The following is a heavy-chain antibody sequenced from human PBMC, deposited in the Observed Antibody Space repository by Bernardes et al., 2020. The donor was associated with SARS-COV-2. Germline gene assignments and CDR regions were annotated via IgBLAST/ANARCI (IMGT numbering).Heavy chain of an antibody. CDR3: ARSPKVAGTRAIDY. D-gene: IGHD6-19*01. CDR1: GGSISSGGYY. CDR2: IYYSGST. V-gene: IGHV4-31*03. J-gene: IGHJ4*02. Sequence: SETLSLTCTVSGGSISSGGYYWSWIRQHPGKGLEWIGYIYYSGSTYYNPSLKSRVTISVDTSKNQFSLKLSSVTAADTAVYYCARSPKVAGTRAIDYWGQGTLVTVSS.